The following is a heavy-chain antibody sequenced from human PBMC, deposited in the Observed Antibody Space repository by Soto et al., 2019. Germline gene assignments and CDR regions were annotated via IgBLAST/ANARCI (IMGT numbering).Heavy chain of an antibody. J-gene: IGHJ6*02. CDR1: GGSISSGAYY. CDR3: ASIGGATLSRTGPPSLYYKYGMDV. CDR2: MYYSGST. Sequence: QVQLQESGPGLVEPSQTLSLTCTVSGGSISSGAYYWSWIRQHPGKGLEWIWYMYYSGSTYYNPSLKSRVTMSVDTSKNQLSLKLSSVTAADTAVYYCASIGGATLSRTGPPSLYYKYGMDVWGQGTTVTVSS. V-gene: IGHV4-31*03. D-gene: IGHD5-12*01.